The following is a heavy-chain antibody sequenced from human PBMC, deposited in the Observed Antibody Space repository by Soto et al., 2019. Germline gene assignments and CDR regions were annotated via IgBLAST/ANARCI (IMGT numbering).Heavy chain of an antibody. V-gene: IGHV1-58*01. Sequence: QMQLVQSGPEVKKPGTSVKVSCKASGFTFTSSAVQWVRQARGQRLEWIGWIVVGSGNTNYAQKFQERVTITRDMSTSTAYMELSSLSSEDTAVYYCAADHHEQWLVRYYYYGMDVWGQGTTVTVSS. J-gene: IGHJ6*02. CDR1: GFTFTSSA. D-gene: IGHD6-19*01. CDR3: AADHHEQWLVRYYYYGMDV. CDR2: IVVGSGNT.